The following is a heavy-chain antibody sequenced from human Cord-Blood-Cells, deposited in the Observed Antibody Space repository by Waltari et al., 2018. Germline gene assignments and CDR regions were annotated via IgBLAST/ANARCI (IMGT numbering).Heavy chain of an antibody. Sequence: QVQLVQSGAEVKKPGASVKVSCKASGYTFTGYYMHWVRQAPGQGLEWMRGINPRMGGTNYAQQLQGRVAMARDTSNRRADNELSMLRSDDAAVYYCARGLLKRKLGGRCFDYWGQGALVTVSS. J-gene: IGHJ4*03. CDR2: INPRMGGT. CDR1: GYTFTGYY. CDR3: ARGLLKRKLGGRCFDY. D-gene: IGHD7-27*01. V-gene: IGHV1-2*02.